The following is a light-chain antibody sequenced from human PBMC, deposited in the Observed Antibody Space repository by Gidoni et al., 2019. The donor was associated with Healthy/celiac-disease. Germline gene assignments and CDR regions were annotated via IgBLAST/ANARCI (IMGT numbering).Light chain of an antibody. CDR3: EKANSLLRWT. J-gene: IGKJ1*01. Sequence: DTQRTHSASSVSASVGDRVTITCRASQGISSWLAWYQQKPGKAPKLLIYAASSLQSGVPSRFSGSGYRTDFTLTNSSRQPEDFASYYCEKANSLLRWTFGQGTKVEIK. CDR1: QGISSW. CDR2: AAS. V-gene: IGKV1D-12*01.